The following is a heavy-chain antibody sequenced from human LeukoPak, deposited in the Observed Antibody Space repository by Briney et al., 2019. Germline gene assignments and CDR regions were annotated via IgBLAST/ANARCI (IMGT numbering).Heavy chain of an antibody. J-gene: IGHJ4*02. Sequence: PGGSLRLSCAASGFTFSDYYMSWIRQAPGKGLEWVSYISNSGDNMFYADSVKGRFTISRDNAKNSLFLQMDSLRAEDTAVYYCARDSGSWPDWGQGTLVTVSS. CDR2: ISNSGDNM. V-gene: IGHV3-11*01. CDR1: GFTFSDYY. CDR3: ARDSGSWPD. D-gene: IGHD2-15*01.